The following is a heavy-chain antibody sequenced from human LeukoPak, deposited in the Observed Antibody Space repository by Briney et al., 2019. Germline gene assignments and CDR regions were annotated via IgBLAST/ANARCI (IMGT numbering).Heavy chain of an antibody. D-gene: IGHD6-19*01. V-gene: IGHV3-23*01. J-gene: IGHJ5*02. CDR1: GFTFSSYV. CDR2: ISGSGGST. Sequence: GGSLRLSCAASGFTFSSYVMSWVRQAPGKGLEWVSAISGSGGSTYYADSVKGRFTISRDNSKNTLYLQLNSLRADDTAVYYCAKIPDSSGWYEFDLWGQGTLVTVSS. CDR3: AKIPDSSGWYEFDL.